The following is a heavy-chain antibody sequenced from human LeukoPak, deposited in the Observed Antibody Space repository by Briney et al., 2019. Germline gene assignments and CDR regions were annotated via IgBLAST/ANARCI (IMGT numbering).Heavy chain of an antibody. J-gene: IGHJ5*02. CDR2: IDHSGST. CDR1: GGSFSGYY. V-gene: IGHV4-34*01. D-gene: IGHD3-10*01. Sequence: SETLSLTCAVYGGSFSGYYWSWIRQPPGKGLEWIGEIDHSGSTNYNPSLKSRVTISVDTSKNQFSLKLSSVTAADTAVYYCARGRGPFDPWGQGTLVTVSS. CDR3: ARGRGPFDP.